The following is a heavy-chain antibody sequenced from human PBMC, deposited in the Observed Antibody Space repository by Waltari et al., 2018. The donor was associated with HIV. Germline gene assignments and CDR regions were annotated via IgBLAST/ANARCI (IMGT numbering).Heavy chain of an antibody. Sequence: QLQLQESGPGLVKPSETLSLTCTVSGGSISSSSYYWGWIRQPPGKGLEWIGSIYYSGSTYYNPSLKSRVTISVDTSKNQFSLKLSSVTAADTAVYYCARRKVTAPLNWFDPWGQGTLVTVSS. CDR2: IYYSGST. CDR1: GGSISSSSYY. CDR3: ARRKVTAPLNWFDP. V-gene: IGHV4-39*01. D-gene: IGHD5-18*01. J-gene: IGHJ5*02.